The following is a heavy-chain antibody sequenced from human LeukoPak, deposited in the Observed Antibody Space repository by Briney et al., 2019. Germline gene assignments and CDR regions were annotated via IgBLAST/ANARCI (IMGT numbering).Heavy chain of an antibody. CDR2: ISSTGSTV. CDR3: ARDLKLRFLEWGNYCGMDV. D-gene: IGHD3-3*01. Sequence: GALRLSCAASGFTFSDYYLTWIRQAPGKGLEWVSYISSTGSTVYYADSVRGRFTISRDNAKNSLYLQMNSLRAEDTAVYYCARDLKLRFLEWGNYCGMDVWGQGTTVTVSS. J-gene: IGHJ6*02. V-gene: IGHV3-11*04. CDR1: GFTFSDYY.